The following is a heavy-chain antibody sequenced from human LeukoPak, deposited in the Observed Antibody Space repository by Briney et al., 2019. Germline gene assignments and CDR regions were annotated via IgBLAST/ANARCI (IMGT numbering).Heavy chain of an antibody. D-gene: IGHD1-1*01. CDR2: IYHSGST. J-gene: IGHJ6*04. CDR3: ARDWTLDV. CDR1: GASISSGGYY. V-gene: IGHV4-30-2*01. Sequence: PSETLSLTCTVSGASISSGGYYWSWIRQPPGKGLEWIGYIYHSGSTYYNPSLKSRVTISVDRSKNQFSLKLSSVTAADTAVYYCARDWTLDVWGKGTTVTVSS.